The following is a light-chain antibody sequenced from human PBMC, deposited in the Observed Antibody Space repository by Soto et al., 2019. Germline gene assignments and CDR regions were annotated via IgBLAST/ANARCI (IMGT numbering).Light chain of an antibody. CDR3: SSYAASDIRV. CDR2: DVS. Sequence: QSALTQPASVSGSPGQSITISCTGTSSDVGGHNYVSWYQQHPGKAPKLMIYDVSHRPSGISSRFSGSKSGNTASLTISGLQAEDEADYYCSSYAASDIRVFGGGTKLTVL. CDR1: SSDVGGHNY. V-gene: IGLV2-14*01. J-gene: IGLJ2*01.